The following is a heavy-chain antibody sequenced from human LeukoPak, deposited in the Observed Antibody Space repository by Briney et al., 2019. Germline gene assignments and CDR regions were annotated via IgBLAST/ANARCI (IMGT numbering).Heavy chain of an antibody. D-gene: IGHD2-2*01. CDR3: ARWGPYCSSTNCYGLGY. Sequence: GGSLRLSCAASGFTFSSYAMSWVRQAPGKGLEWVSAISGSGGSTYYADSVKGRFTISRDNAKNTLYLQMNSLRAEDTAVYYCARWGPYCSSTNCYGLGYWGQGTLVTVSS. V-gene: IGHV3-23*01. J-gene: IGHJ4*02. CDR2: ISGSGGST. CDR1: GFTFSSYA.